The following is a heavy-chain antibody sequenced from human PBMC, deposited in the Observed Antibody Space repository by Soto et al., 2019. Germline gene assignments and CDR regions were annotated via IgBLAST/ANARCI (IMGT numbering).Heavy chain of an antibody. D-gene: IGHD4-4*01. V-gene: IGHV1-46*01. Sequence: VKVSCKASGYTFTYYHVHWVRQAPGQGLEWMGIINPNGGDTNYAQKFQGRVTMTRDTSTSTVYMEVSSLTSEDTALYYCARVHYRSGLLFYIDYWGQATLVTVSS. CDR2: INPNGGDT. CDR3: ARVHYRSGLLFYIDY. J-gene: IGHJ4*02. CDR1: GYTFTYYH.